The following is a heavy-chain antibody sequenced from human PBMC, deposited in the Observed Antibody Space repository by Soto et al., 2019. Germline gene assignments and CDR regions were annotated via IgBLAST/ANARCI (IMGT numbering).Heavy chain of an antibody. Sequence: VQLLESGGGLVQPGGSLRLSCAASGFIFRDYAMNWVRQAPGKGLEWVSDISGSGDSARYADSVKGRFTISRDNSRNTLYLQINRLRVDDTAVYYCGKERRGSGWSGCNFWGQGTLVTVSS. V-gene: IGHV3-23*01. J-gene: IGHJ4*02. D-gene: IGHD6-19*01. CDR1: GFIFRDYA. CDR3: GKERRGSGWSGCNF. CDR2: ISGSGDSA.